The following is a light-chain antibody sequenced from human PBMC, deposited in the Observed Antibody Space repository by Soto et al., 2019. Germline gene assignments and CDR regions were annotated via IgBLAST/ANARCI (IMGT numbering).Light chain of an antibody. CDR2: AAS. V-gene: IGKV1-39*01. Sequence: DIQMTQSPSSLSASIGDRVTITCRASQSVTSYLNWYQQKPGKAPTLLIYAASSLHSGVPSRFRGGGSGTDFTLTINSLQPEDFATYYCQQSYSSQYTFGQGTKLENK. CDR3: QQSYSSQYT. J-gene: IGKJ2*01. CDR1: QSVTSY.